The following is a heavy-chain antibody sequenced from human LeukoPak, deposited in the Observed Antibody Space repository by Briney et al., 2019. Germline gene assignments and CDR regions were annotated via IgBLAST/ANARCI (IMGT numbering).Heavy chain of an antibody. D-gene: IGHD4-17*01. CDR3: ARGGAFTVTPYFDY. CDR1: GFTFSSYG. J-gene: IGHJ4*02. V-gene: IGHV3-23*01. Sequence: PGGSLRLSCAASGFTFSSYGMSWVRQAPGKGLEWVSAISGSGGSTYYADSVKGRFTISRDNAKNSLYLQMNSLRAEDTAVYYCARGGAFTVTPYFDYWGQGTLVTVSS. CDR2: ISGSGGST.